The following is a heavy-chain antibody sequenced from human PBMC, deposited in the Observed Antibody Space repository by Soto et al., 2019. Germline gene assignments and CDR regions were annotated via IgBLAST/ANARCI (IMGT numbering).Heavy chain of an antibody. CDR3: ARDNLGDYVWALDY. CDR2: IWYDGSNK. D-gene: IGHD3-16*01. CDR1: GFTFSSYG. V-gene: IGHV3-33*01. Sequence: GGSLRLSCAASGFTFSSYGMHWVRQAPGKGLEWVAVIWYDGSNKYYADSVKGRFTISRDNSKNTLYLQMNSLRAEDTAVYYCARDNLGDYVWALDYWGQGTLVTVSS. J-gene: IGHJ4*02.